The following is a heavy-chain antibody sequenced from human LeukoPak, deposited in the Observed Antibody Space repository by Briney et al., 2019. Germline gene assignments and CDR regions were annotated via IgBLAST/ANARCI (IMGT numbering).Heavy chain of an antibody. Sequence: PSETLSLTCTVSGGSIISSSYYWGWIRQPPGKGLEWIGFIYYSGSTYYNPSLKSQVTISVDTSKNQFSLKLSSVTAADTAVYYCARSPTRGSFDYWGQGTLVTVSS. V-gene: IGHV4-39*01. CDR2: IYYSGST. CDR3: ARSPTRGSFDY. D-gene: IGHD5-24*01. J-gene: IGHJ4*02. CDR1: GGSIISSSYY.